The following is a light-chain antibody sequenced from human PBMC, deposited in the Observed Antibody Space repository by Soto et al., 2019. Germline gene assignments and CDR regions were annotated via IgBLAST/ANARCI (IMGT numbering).Light chain of an antibody. Sequence: QSALTQPASVSGSPGQSITISCSGTSSDIGTYDHVAWFQQFPGKTPKLVIYSVSDRPSGVSYRFSGSKSGNTASLTISGLQAEYEADYYCISYTVSRSYVFGTGTKVTV. J-gene: IGLJ1*01. V-gene: IGLV2-14*01. CDR3: ISYTVSRSYV. CDR1: SSDIGTYDH. CDR2: SVS.